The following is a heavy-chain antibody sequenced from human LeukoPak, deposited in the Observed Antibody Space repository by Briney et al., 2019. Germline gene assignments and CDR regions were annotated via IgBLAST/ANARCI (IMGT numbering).Heavy chain of an antibody. Sequence: GGSLRLSCAASGFTFSSYAMSWVRQAPGKGLEWVSGISGSGGSTTHADSLKGRFTISRDNSKNTLYLQMNSLRADDTAVYYCAKDLGRYRNNFFDYWGQGNLVTVSS. J-gene: IGHJ4*02. V-gene: IGHV3-23*01. CDR1: GFTFSSYA. D-gene: IGHD1-26*01. CDR2: ISGSGGST. CDR3: AKDLGRYRNNFFDY.